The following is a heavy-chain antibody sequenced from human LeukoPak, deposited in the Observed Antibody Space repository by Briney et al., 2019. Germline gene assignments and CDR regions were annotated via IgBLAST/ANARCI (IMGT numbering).Heavy chain of an antibody. J-gene: IGHJ3*02. CDR2: ISYSGST. Sequence: SETLSLTCTVSGGSISSSRYYWGWIRQPPGKGLEWIGSISYSGSTYYNPSLKSRVTISVDTSKNQFSLKLSSVTAADTAVYYCARARNYYDSSDHYYEGDAFDIWGQGTMVTVSS. D-gene: IGHD3-22*01. CDR1: GGSISSSRYY. CDR3: ARARNYYDSSDHYYEGDAFDI. V-gene: IGHV4-39*07.